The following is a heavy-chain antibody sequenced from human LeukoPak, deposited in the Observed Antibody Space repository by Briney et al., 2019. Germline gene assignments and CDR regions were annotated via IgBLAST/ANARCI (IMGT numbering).Heavy chain of an antibody. CDR2: ISPKNGNT. J-gene: IGHJ3*01. Sequence: ASVTGSCKSSRYTFYTSGITWVRQAPGQRLEWMGWISPKNGNTHYPQKVQGRVTMTKATSTRTAYMQLSSLTSDASAIYYCTRASESSNCWGAFDVWGPGTMVAVS. D-gene: IGHD4-11*01. CDR1: RYTFYTSG. CDR3: TRASESSNCWGAFDV. V-gene: IGHV1-18*01.